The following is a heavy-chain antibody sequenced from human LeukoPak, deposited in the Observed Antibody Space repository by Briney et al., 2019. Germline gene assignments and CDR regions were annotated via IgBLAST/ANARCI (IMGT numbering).Heavy chain of an antibody. J-gene: IGHJ3*02. CDR1: GGSISSYY. D-gene: IGHD4-17*01. CDR2: IYYSGST. V-gene: IGHV4-59*08. Sequence: SETLSLTCTVSGGSISSYYWSWIRQPPGKGLEWIGYIYYSGSTNYNPSLKSRVTISVDTSKNQFSLKLSSVTAADTAVYYCARPSYGGNSDSASDIWGQGTMVTVSS. CDR3: ARPSYGGNSDSASDI.